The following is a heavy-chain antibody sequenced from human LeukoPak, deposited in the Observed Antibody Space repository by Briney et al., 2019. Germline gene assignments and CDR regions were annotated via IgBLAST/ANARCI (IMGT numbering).Heavy chain of an antibody. J-gene: IGHJ6*03. D-gene: IGHD2-15*01. Sequence: PGGSLRLSCIASGFMFSNYWMAWVRQVPGKGLEWLANIKPDGSDKYYVDSVKGRFTISGDNAKNSLYLQMSSLGAEDTAVYYCARRDTPSKWYYYIDVWGKGTTVRVSS. V-gene: IGHV3-7*01. CDR1: GFMFSNYW. CDR2: IKPDGSDK. CDR3: ARRDTPSKWYYYIDV.